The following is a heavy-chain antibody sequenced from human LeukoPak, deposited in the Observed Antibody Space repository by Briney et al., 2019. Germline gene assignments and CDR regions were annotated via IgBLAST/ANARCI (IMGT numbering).Heavy chain of an antibody. Sequence: GASVKVSCKASGGTFSSYAISWVRQAPGQGLEWMGGIIPIFGTANYAQKFQGRVTITADESTSTAYMELSSLRSEATAVYYCARDLYLCSSTSCYKGAFDIWGQGTMVTVSS. D-gene: IGHD2-2*02. CDR1: GGTFSSYA. CDR3: ARDLYLCSSTSCYKGAFDI. J-gene: IGHJ3*02. CDR2: IIPIFGTA. V-gene: IGHV1-69*01.